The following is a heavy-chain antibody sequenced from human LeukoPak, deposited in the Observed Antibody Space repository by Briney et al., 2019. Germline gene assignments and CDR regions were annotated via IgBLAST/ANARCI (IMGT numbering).Heavy chain of an antibody. CDR3: ARVMFSVSVRPGNFDF. J-gene: IGHJ4*02. D-gene: IGHD3/OR15-3a*01. CDR2: IDPSDSET. V-gene: IGHV5-51*01. Sequence: GESLKISCKASGYNFASYWIGWVRKKPGKGLKWMGIIDPSDSETRYSPSFRGQVTISLDMSISTAYLHWPSLKASDTAIYFCARVMFSVSVRPGNFDFWGPGTLVTVSS. CDR1: GYNFASYW.